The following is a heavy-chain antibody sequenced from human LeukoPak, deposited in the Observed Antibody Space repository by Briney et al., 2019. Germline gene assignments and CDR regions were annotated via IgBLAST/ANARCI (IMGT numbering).Heavy chain of an antibody. CDR2: IYYSGST. Sequence: PSETLSLTCTVSGGSITSYYWSWIRQPPGKGLEWIGYIYYSGSTNYNPSLKSRVTISVDTSKNQFSLKLSSVTAADTAVYYCARDRGAFDIWGQGTMVTVSS. CDR1: GGSITSYY. V-gene: IGHV4-59*01. CDR3: ARDRGAFDI. J-gene: IGHJ3*02.